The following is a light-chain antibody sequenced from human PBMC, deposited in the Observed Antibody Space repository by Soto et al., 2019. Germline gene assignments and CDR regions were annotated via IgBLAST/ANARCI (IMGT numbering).Light chain of an antibody. Sequence: EGATRSCGASERVSSSYVAWYQMKAGLAPRHLIHDASTRASGIPDRFRGSKSGTDFTPTISSLQPDDFATYYCQQYNSYWKFGQGTKLAIK. V-gene: IGKV3D-20*01. J-gene: IGKJ1*01. CDR2: DAS. CDR1: ERVSSSY. CDR3: QQYNSYWK.